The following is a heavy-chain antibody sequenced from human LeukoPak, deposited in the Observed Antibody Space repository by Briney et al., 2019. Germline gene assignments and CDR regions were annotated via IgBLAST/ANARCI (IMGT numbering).Heavy chain of an antibody. CDR2: IYHSGST. CDR1: GGSISSGGYS. J-gene: IGHJ4*02. Sequence: PSETLSLTCAVSGGSISSGGYSWSWIRQPPGKGLEWIGYIYHSGSTYYNPSLKSRVTISVDRSKNQFSLKLGSVTAADTAVYYCARDSSYYYDSRGFDYWGQGTLVTVSS. V-gene: IGHV4-30-2*01. CDR3: ARDSSYYYDSRGFDY. D-gene: IGHD3-22*01.